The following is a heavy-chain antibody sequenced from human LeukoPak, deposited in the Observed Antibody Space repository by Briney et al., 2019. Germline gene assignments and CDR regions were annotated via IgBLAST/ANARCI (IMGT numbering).Heavy chain of an antibody. CDR2: LNGYGDYT. V-gene: IGHV3-74*01. CDR1: GFTFSRYY. J-gene: IGHJ6*02. CDR3: VRGSNDWSGMDV. D-gene: IGHD6-19*01. Sequence: GGSLRLSCEVSGFTFSRYYMYWVRQVPGKGLVWVPRLNGYGDYTDYEDSVKGRFTISRDNAKNTLFLQMNSLRAEDTAVYYCVRGSNDWSGMDVWGQGTTVTVSS.